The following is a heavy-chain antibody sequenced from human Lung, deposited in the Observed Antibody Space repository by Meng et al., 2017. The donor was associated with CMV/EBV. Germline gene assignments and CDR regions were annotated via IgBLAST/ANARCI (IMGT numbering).Heavy chain of an antibody. V-gene: IGHV3-33*01. CDR3: ARPRYDTSHYPVYYYYGMDV. CDR2: IWYDGGNK. Sequence: GESLKISCVASGFTLVRYHMHWVRQAPGKGLEWVAFIWYDGGNKFYADSVKGRFTISRDNSKNTLYLQMNNVGADDAAIYFCARPRYDTSHYPVYYYYGMDVWGKGTXVTVSS. D-gene: IGHD3-22*01. CDR1: GFTLVRYH. J-gene: IGHJ6*04.